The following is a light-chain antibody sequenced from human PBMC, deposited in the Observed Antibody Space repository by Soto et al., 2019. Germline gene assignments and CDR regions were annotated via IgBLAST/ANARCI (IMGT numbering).Light chain of an antibody. CDR1: QSVSSSY. CDR3: QQYGSSIT. J-gene: IGKJ5*01. CDR2: GES. V-gene: IGKV3-20*01. Sequence: EIVLTQSPGTLSLSPGERATLSCRASQSVSSSYLAWYQQKPGQAPRLLIYGESSRATGIPDRFSGSGSGTDFTLTISRLEPEDFAVYYCQQYGSSITVGQGTRLEIK.